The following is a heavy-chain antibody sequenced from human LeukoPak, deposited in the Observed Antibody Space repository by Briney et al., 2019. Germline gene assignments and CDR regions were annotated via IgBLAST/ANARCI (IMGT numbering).Heavy chain of an antibody. D-gene: IGHD5-18*01. CDR1: GYTFTRYY. Sequence: GASVKVSCKASGYTFTRYYMHWVRQAPGQGLEWMGWINPNSGGTNYAQKFQGGVTMTRDTSISTAYMELSRLRSDDTAVYYCARETERIQLWFSAGAGSDYWGQGTLVTVSS. CDR2: INPNSGGT. J-gene: IGHJ4*02. CDR3: ARETERIQLWFSAGAGSDY. V-gene: IGHV1-2*02.